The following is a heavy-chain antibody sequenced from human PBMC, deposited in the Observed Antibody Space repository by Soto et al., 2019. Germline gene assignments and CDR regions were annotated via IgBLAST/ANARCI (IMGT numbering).Heavy chain of an antibody. V-gene: IGHV4-39*01. CDR3: ARLSPDTLVVVPAARRKWYYYCYMDV. CDR1: GGSITSRNYY. Sequence: QLQLQESGPGLVKPSETLSLTCTVSGGSITSRNYYWGWIRQPPGKGLEWIGSIFYSGSPYYNPSLKCRVTIYVDTSKNQFSLNLTSVTAADTALYCGARLSPDTLVVVPAARRKWYYYCYMDVWGKGTTVTVSS. D-gene: IGHD2-2*01. J-gene: IGHJ6*03. CDR2: IFYSGSP.